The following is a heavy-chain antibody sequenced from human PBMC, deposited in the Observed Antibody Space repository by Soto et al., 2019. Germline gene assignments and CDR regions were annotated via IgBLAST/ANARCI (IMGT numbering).Heavy chain of an antibody. J-gene: IGHJ4*02. Sequence: QVQLQESGPGLVKPSETLSLTCTVSGGSVSSGAYYWNWIRQPPGKGLECIGNIHYPGGIIYNPSLKSRGTISVDTAKNQCSLKLSSVTAADTAVYYCAGGGDAYKCGYWGQGTLVTVSS. CDR3: AGGGDAYKCGY. D-gene: IGHD2-21*01. CDR1: GGSVSSGAYY. CDR2: IHYPGGI. V-gene: IGHV4-61*08.